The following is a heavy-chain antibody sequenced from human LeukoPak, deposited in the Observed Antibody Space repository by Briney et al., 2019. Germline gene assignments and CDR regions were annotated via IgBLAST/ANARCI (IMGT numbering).Heavy chain of an antibody. CDR2: IIPILCIA. CDR3: ARDRGDDAFDI. J-gene: IGHJ3*02. Sequence: SVKVSCKASGGTFSSYTISWVRQAPGQGLEWMGRIIPILCIANYAQKFQGRVTITADKSTSTAYMELSSLRSEDTAVYHCARDRGDDAFDIWGQGTMVTVSS. V-gene: IGHV1-69*04. D-gene: IGHD3-10*01. CDR1: GGTFSSYT.